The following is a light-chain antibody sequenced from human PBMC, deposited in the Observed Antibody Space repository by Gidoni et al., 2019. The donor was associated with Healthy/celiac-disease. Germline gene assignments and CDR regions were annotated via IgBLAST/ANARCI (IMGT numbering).Light chain of an antibody. J-gene: IGLJ2*01. V-gene: IGLV1-47*01. CDR2: RNH. Sequence: QSVLTQPPSASGTPGQRVTISCSGSSPNIGSNHVYWYQQLAGKAPKLLLYRNHQRPSGCPDRSSGAKSGTSASRAISGLRSGDEADYYCAAWDDSLSGPGVFGGGTKLTVL. CDR3: AAWDDSLSGPGV. CDR1: SPNIGSNH.